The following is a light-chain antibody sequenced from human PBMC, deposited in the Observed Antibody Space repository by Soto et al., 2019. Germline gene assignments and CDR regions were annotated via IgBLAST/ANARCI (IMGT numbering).Light chain of an antibody. J-gene: IGKJ4*01. CDR1: QSVSSRS. CDR3: QQYDTSPPRLT. Sequence: EIVLTQSPGTLSLSPGDRATLSCRASQSVSSRSLAWYQQKPGQAPRLLIYSASSRARGIPDRFSGSGSGKDFTLTINRLEPEDFAVYYCQQYDTSPPRLTFGGGTK. CDR2: SAS. V-gene: IGKV3-20*01.